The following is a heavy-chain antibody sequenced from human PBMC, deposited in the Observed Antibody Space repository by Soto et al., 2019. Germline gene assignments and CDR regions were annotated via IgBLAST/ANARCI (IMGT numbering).Heavy chain of an antibody. V-gene: IGHV3-23*01. CDR1: GFTFSSYA. J-gene: IGHJ6*02. Sequence: PVGSLRLSCAASGFTFSSYAMSWVRQAPGKGLEWVSAISGSGGSTYYADSVKGRFTISRDNSKNTLYLQMNSLRAEDTALYYCAKVVIVYYYYYGMDVCGQGTTVTVSS. CDR3: AKVVIVYYYYYGMDV. D-gene: IGHD1-26*01. CDR2: ISGSGGST.